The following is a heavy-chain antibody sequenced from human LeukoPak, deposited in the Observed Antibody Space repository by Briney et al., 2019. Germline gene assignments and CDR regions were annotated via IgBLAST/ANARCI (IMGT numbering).Heavy chain of an antibody. V-gene: IGHV4-61*02. Sequence: PSQTLSLTCTVSGGSISSGSYYWSWIRQPAGRGLEWIGRIYTSGSTNYNPSLKSRVTISVDTSKNQFSLKLSSVTAADTAVYYCARDRYYYMDVWGKGTTVTVSS. CDR1: GGSISSGSYY. J-gene: IGHJ6*03. CDR3: ARDRYYYMDV. CDR2: IYTSGST.